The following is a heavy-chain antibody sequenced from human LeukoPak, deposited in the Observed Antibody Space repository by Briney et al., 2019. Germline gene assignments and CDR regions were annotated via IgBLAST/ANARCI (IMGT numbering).Heavy chain of an antibody. Sequence: GGSLRLSCAASGFIFSSYWMSWVRQAPGKGLEWVAVISYDGSNKYYADSVKGRFTISRDNSKNTLYLQMNSLRAEDTAVYYCARKLSASWGQGTLVTVSS. V-gene: IGHV3-30-3*01. D-gene: IGHD2/OR15-2a*01. CDR1: GFIFSSYW. CDR2: ISYDGSNK. J-gene: IGHJ4*02. CDR3: ARKLSAS.